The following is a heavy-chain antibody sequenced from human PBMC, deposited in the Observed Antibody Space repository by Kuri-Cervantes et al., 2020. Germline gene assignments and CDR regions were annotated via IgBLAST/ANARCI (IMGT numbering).Heavy chain of an antibody. CDR3: ARDRGVITWGSDY. V-gene: IGHV3-33*08. CDR2: IWFDGSKD. D-gene: IGHD3-22*01. CDR1: GFTFSSYA. J-gene: IGHJ4*02. Sequence: LSLTCAASGFTFSSYAMHWVRQAPGKGLEWVAIIWFDGSKDYYTDSVKGRFTISRDNSKNTLYLQMNSLRAEDTAVYYCARDRGVITWGSDYWGQGTLVTVSS.